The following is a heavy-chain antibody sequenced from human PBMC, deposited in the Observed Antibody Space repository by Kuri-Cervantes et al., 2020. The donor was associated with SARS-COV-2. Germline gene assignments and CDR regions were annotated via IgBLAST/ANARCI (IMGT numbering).Heavy chain of an antibody. CDR1: GYTFTGYY. V-gene: IGHV1-2*02. Sequence: ASVKVSCKASGYTFTGYYMHWVRQAPGQGLEWMGWINPNSGGTNYAQKFQGRVTMTRDTYISTAYMELSRLRSDDTAVYYCASSDRLGEGLRDPLYREGMIQVWGQGTLVTVSS. CDR2: INPNSGGT. D-gene: IGHD3-10*01. CDR3: ASSDRLGEGLRDPLYREGMIQV. J-gene: IGHJ4*02.